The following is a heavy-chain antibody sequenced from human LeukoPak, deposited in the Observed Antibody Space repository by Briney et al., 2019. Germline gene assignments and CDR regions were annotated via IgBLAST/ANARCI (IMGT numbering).Heavy chain of an antibody. V-gene: IGHV3-7*01. Sequence: PGGSLRLSCVASRFTFSNYWMSWVRQAPGKRLEWVANINQDGSKKPYADSMKGRFTISRDNAKESLYLQLNSLRADDTAVYYCAKWGPHCVGDYCPALDSWGQGTLVTVSS. J-gene: IGHJ4*02. CDR2: INQDGSKK. CDR1: RFTFSNYW. D-gene: IGHD2-21*02. CDR3: AKWGPHCVGDYCPALDS.